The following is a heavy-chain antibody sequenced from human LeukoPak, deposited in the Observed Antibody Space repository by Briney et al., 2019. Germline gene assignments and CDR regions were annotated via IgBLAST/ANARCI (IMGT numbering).Heavy chain of an antibody. CDR1: GYTFTSYG. CDR3: ARPYCNSRSCHDYFDY. V-gene: IGHV1-2*02. Sequence: ASVKVSCKASGYTFTSYGISWVRQAPGQGLEWMGWINPITGGTNYAQRFQGRVTMTRDTSISTVYMELSRLRSDDTAVYYCARPYCNSRSCHDYFDYWGQGTLVTVSS. D-gene: IGHD2/OR15-2a*01. J-gene: IGHJ4*02. CDR2: INPITGGT.